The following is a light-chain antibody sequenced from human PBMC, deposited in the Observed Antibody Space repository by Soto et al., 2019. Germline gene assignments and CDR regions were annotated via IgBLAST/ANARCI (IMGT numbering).Light chain of an antibody. CDR3: QQYGSSPPMT. CDR1: QSVSSSY. V-gene: IGKV3-20*01. CDR2: GAS. Sequence: EFVLTQSPGTLSLSPGERATLSCRASQSVSSSYLAWYQQKPGQAPRLLIYGASSRATGIPDRFSGSGSGTDVTLTISRLEPEDFAVYYCQQYGSSPPMTFGQGTKVEIK. J-gene: IGKJ1*01.